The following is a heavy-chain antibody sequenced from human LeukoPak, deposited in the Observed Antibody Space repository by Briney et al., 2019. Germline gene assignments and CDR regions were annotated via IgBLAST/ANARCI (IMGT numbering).Heavy chain of an antibody. V-gene: IGHV3-23*01. D-gene: IGHD5-18*01. J-gene: IGHJ4*02. CDR2: ISGRGGST. Sequence: GGSLRLSCGASGFTFNNYAMSWVRQAPGKGLEWVSAISGRGGSTYYADSVKGRFTISRDNSKNTVHLQMTSLRAEDTALYYCAKGAAMIRADNYFDYWGQGTLVTVSS. CDR3: AKGAAMIRADNYFDY. CDR1: GFTFNNYA.